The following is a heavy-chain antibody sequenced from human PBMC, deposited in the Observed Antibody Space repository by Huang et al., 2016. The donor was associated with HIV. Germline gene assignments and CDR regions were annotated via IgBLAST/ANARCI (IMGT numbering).Heavy chain of an antibody. CDR3: ARDTYYTDIWKRNDASFL. J-gene: IGHJ3*01. CDR2: IGSDSRDT. CDR1: GYDFGSYG. Sequence: QVQLVQSGGEVKQPGASVRVSCKASGYDFGSYGMSWVRQAPGQGLEVRGWIGSDSRDTRTAQKFQGRVTMTTDRSATTTYMELRSLRYDDTAVYYCARDTYYTDIWKRNDASFLWGQGTMITVYS. V-gene: IGHV1-18*01. D-gene: IGHD3-22*01.